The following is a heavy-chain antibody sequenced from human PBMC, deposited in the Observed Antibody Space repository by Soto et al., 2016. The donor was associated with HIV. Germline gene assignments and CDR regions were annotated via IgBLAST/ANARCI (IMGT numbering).Heavy chain of an antibody. V-gene: IGHV4-31*03. J-gene: IGHJ4*02. Sequence: QVQLQESGPGLVKPSQTLSLTCTVSGGSISSGGYYWSWIRQPPGKGLEWIGYIYYSGSTYYNPSLKSRVTIPVDTSKKQFSLKLSSVTAADTAVYYCVREALVRSNADYWGQGTLVHRLL. D-gene: IGHD4-4*01. CDR2: IYYSGST. CDR3: VREALVRSNADY. CDR1: GGSISSGGYY.